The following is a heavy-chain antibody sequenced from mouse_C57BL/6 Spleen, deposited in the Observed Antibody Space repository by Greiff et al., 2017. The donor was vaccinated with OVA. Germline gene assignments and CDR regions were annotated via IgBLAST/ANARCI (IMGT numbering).Heavy chain of an antibody. CDR3: TTYYYSTWFAY. CDR1: GFNIKDYY. V-gene: IGHV14-1*01. CDR2: IDPEDGDT. Sequence: VQLKQSGAELVRPGASVKLSCTASGFNIKDYYMHWVKQRPEQGLEWIGRIDPEDGDTEYAPKFQGKATMTADTSSNTAYLQLSSLTSEDTAVYYCTTYYYSTWFAYWGQGTLVTVSA. D-gene: IGHD2-5*01. J-gene: IGHJ3*01.